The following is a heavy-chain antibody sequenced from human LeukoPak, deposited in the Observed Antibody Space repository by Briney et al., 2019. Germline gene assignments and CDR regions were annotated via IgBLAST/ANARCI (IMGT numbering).Heavy chain of an antibody. D-gene: IGHD3-16*02. J-gene: IGHJ4*02. V-gene: IGHV3-11*01. CDR2: ISSSGSTI. CDR1: GFTFSDYY. CDR3: ASFPYDYVWGSYRAMYYFDY. Sequence: GGSLRLSRAASGFTFSDYYMSWIRQAPGKGLEWVSYISSSGSTIYYADSVKGRFTISRDNAKNSLYLQMNSLRAEDTAVYYCASFPYDYVWGSYRAMYYFDYWGQGTLVTVSS.